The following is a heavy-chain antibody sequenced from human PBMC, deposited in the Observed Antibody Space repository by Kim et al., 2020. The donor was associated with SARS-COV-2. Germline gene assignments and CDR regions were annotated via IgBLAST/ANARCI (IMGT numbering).Heavy chain of an antibody. D-gene: IGHD4-17*01. CDR3: ARDDYGDYDRAFDI. Sequence: AQKFQGRVTITADESTSTAYMELSSLRSEDTAVYYCARDDYGDYDRAFDIWGQGTMVTVSS. V-gene: IGHV1-69*01. J-gene: IGHJ3*02.